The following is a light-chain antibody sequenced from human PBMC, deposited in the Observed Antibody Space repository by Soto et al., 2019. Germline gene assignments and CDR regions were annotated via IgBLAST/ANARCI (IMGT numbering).Light chain of an antibody. Sequence: IVLTQSPATLSLSPGERATLSCEASQSISSYLAWYQQKPGLAPRLLIYDASSRATGIPDRFSGSGSGTDFTLTISRLEPEDFAVYYCHQYGTSLTFGPGT. CDR2: DAS. CDR1: QSISSY. J-gene: IGKJ3*01. V-gene: IGKV3D-20*01. CDR3: HQYGTSLT.